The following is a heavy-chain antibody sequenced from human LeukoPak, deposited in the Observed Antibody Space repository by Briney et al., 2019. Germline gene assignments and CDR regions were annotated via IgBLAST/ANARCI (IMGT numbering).Heavy chain of an antibody. J-gene: IGHJ4*02. CDR1: GFTFSGHW. D-gene: IGHD1-14*01. V-gene: IGHV3-7*01. CDR3: TRDRSRAEDD. Sequence: PGGSLRLSCAASGFTFSGHWMSWVRQAPGKGLEWVANINQGGSDKYYVDSVKGRFTISRDNANNLLYLQMNSLRGEDTAVYYCTRDRSRAEDDWGRETLVTVSS. CDR2: INQGGSDK.